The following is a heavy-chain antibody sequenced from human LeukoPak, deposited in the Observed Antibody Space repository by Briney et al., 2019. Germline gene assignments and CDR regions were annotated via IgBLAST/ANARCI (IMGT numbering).Heavy chain of an antibody. D-gene: IGHD3-10*01. Sequence: GGSLRLSCGASGFTFSTHDMHWVRQAPGKGLEWVAFIRYDGSHEYYADSVKGRFTISRDNFKNTLYLQMNSLTPEDTAVYYCAKDLMRDRWFGESWGQGTLVTVSS. J-gene: IGHJ5*02. CDR2: IRYDGSHE. CDR3: AKDLMRDRWFGES. CDR1: GFTFSTHD. V-gene: IGHV3-30*02.